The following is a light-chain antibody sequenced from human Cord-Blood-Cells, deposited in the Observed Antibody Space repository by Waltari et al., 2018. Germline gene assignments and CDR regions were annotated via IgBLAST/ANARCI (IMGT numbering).Light chain of an antibody. CDR3: QQRSNWPPT. V-gene: IGKV3-11*01. Sequence: EIVLTQSPATLTLSPGERHTLSCRASQSVSSYLAWYQQKPGQAPRLLIYDASNRATGIPARFSGSGSGTDFTLTISSLEPEDFAVDYCQQRSNWPPTFGQGTKVEIK. CDR2: DAS. CDR1: QSVSSY. J-gene: IGKJ1*01.